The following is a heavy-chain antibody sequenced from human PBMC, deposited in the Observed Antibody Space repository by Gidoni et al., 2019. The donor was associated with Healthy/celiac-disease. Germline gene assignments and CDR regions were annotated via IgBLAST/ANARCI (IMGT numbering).Heavy chain of an antibody. V-gene: IGHV3-21*01. CDR2: ISSSSSYI. J-gene: IGHJ6*02. D-gene: IGHD6-13*01. Sequence: EVQLVESGGGLVKPEGSLRLRCAASGSTFDRYSMNCVREAPGKGLEWVSSISSSSSYIYYAYSVNGRFTISRDNAMNALYLQMNGLSAEDTAVYYCSRAEAAGYYYYGMDVWGQGTTVTVSS. CDR3: SRAEAAGYYYYGMDV. CDR1: GSTFDRYS.